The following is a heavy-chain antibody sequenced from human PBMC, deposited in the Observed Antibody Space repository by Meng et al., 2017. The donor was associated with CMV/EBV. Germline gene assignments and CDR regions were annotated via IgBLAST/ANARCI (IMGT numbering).Heavy chain of an antibody. CDR2: IYYSGST. V-gene: IGHV4-30-4*08. Sequence: QVQEAGGGACKPYTSLSLYRTCLGGSVHSCDDYWSWIRQPPGKGLEWIGYIYYSGSTYYNPSLKSRVTISVDTSKNQFSLKLSSVTAADTAVYYCARVTSRVAGAFDYWGQGTLVTVSS. CDR3: ARVTSRVAGAFDY. D-gene: IGHD1-14*01. J-gene: IGHJ4*02. CDR1: GGSVHSCDDY.